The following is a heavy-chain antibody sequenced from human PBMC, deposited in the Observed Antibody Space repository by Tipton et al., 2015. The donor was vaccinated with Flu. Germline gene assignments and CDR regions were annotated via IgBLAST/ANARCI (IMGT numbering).Heavy chain of an antibody. CDR2: IYHSGST. J-gene: IGHJ4*02. CDR1: GGSISSGYY. CDR3: ARGPEQWLVNPHYFDY. V-gene: IGHV4-38-2*02. Sequence: TLSLACTVSGGSISSGYYWGWIRQPPGKGLEWIGSIYHSGSTYYNPSLKGRVTISVDTSKNQFSLKLSSVTAADTAVYYCARGPEQWLVNPHYFDYWGQGTLVTVSS. D-gene: IGHD6-19*01.